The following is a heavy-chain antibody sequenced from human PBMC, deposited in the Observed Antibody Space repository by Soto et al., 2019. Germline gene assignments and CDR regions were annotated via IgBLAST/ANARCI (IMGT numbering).Heavy chain of an antibody. D-gene: IGHD6-13*01. CDR3: ARGFSAGKGSPPDF. Sequence: EVQLVESGGGLVQPGGSLRLSCEASGFTFRNYDMHWVRQGTGKGLEWVSGISAAGDPDYADSVEGRFTISRENAQNSFFLQMSSLRAEDTAVYYCARGFSAGKGSPPDFWGQGSLVTVSS. CDR2: ISAAGDP. CDR1: GFTFRNYD. J-gene: IGHJ4*02. V-gene: IGHV3-13*05.